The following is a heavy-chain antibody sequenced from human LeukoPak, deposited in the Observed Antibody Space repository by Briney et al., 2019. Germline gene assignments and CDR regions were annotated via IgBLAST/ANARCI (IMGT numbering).Heavy chain of an antibody. J-gene: IGHJ5*02. V-gene: IGHV3-23*01. Sequence: GGSLRLSRAASEFTFSNYAMNWVRPAPGEGLEWVSGISGGGGSTYYADSVKGRFTISRDNSKNTLYLQMDSLRAEDTALYYCAKGSGINHYHWIDPWGQGTLVTVSS. CDR1: EFTFSNYA. CDR2: ISGGGGST. CDR3: AKGSGINHYHWIDP. D-gene: IGHD1-14*01.